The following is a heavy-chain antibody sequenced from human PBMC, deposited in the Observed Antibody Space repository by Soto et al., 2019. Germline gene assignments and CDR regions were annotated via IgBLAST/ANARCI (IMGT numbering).Heavy chain of an antibody. D-gene: IGHD6-19*01. V-gene: IGHV1-18*01. CDR3: ARSSSGPPPDAFDI. CDR1: DYTFTNYG. CDR2: ISAYNGNT. J-gene: IGHJ3*02. Sequence: QVQLVQSGAEVKKPGASVKVSCKASDYTFTNYGISWVRQAPGQGLEWMGWISAYNGNTNYAQKLQGRVTMTTDTATSTAYMELRSLRSDDTAVYYCARSSSGPPPDAFDIWGQGTMVTVSS.